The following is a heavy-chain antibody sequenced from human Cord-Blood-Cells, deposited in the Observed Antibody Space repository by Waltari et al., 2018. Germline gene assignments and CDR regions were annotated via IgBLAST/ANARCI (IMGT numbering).Heavy chain of an antibody. CDR2: IIPIFGTA. V-gene: IGHV1-69*01. J-gene: IGHJ4*02. D-gene: IGHD6-13*01. CDR3: ARSEQQLVRLTWEPIF. Sequence: QVQLVQSGAEVTKPGSSVKVSCKASGGTFSSYAISWVRQAPRQGLEWMGGIIPIFGTANYAQKFQGRVTITADESTSTAYMELSSLRSEDTAVYYCARSEQQLVRLTWEPIFWGQGTLVTVSS. CDR1: GGTFSSYA.